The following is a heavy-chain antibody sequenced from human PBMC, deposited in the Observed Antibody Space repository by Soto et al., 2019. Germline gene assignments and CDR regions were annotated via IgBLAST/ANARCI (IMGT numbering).Heavy chain of an antibody. CDR2: INPSGGST. Sequence: ASVKVSCKASGYTFTSYYMHWVRQAPGQGLEWMGIINPSGGSTSYAQKFQGRVTMTRDTSTSTVYMELSSLRSEDTAVYYCARDRGRCSGGSCYSFYYYYGMDVWGQGTTVTVSS. J-gene: IGHJ6*02. V-gene: IGHV1-46*01. CDR1: GYTFTSYY. D-gene: IGHD2-15*01. CDR3: ARDRGRCSGGSCYSFYYYYGMDV.